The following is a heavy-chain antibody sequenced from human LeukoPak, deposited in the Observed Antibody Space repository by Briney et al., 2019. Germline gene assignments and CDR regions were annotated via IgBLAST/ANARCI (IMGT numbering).Heavy chain of an antibody. CDR2: ISAGGGST. J-gene: IGHJ4*02. Sequence: GGSLRLSCAASGFTFSSHALSWVRQAPGKGLEWISAISAGGGSTYYADSVKGRCTISRDNSKSTVSLQMSALRAEDTAIYYCAKVAGSGGYFPEYWGQGSLVTVSS. CDR3: AKVAGSGGYFPEY. CDR1: GFTFSSHA. D-gene: IGHD3-10*01. V-gene: IGHV3-23*01.